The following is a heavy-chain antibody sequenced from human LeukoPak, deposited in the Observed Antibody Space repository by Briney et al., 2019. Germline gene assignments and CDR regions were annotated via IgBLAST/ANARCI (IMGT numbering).Heavy chain of an antibody. V-gene: IGHV4-34*01. Sequence: SETLSLTCGVYGGSFSGYYWSWIRQPPEINHSGSTNYNPSLKSRVTISVDKSKNQVSLKLNSVTAADTAVYYCARDNGSSSWYYYWGQGMLVTVSS. D-gene: IGHD6-13*01. CDR2: INHSGST. CDR3: ARDNGSSSWYYY. J-gene: IGHJ4*02. CDR1: GGSFSGYY.